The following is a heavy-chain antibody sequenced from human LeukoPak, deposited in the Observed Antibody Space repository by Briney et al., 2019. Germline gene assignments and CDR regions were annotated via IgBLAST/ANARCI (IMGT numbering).Heavy chain of an antibody. CDR2: IYPGDSDT. V-gene: IGHV5-51*01. Sequence: GESLKISCKGSGFTFTNYWIGWVRQMPGKGLEWMGIIYPGDSDTRYSPSFQGQVTISADKSISTAYLQWSSLKASDTAIYYCATTGHSGTYVYWGQGTLVTVSS. J-gene: IGHJ4*02. CDR1: GFTFTNYW. D-gene: IGHD1-26*01. CDR3: ATTGHSGTYVY.